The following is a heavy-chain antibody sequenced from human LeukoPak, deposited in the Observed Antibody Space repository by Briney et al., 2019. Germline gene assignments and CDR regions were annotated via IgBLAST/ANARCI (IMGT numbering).Heavy chain of an antibody. J-gene: IGHJ4*02. CDR1: XA. Sequence: XAXXWVRQAPGXGXXXXXLISWDGGSTXXADSVKARFTISRDXXKNSLYLQMNSLRAEDTALYYCXXXXXXXXGNXFEYWGQGTLVTVSS. CDR2: ISWDGGST. V-gene: IGHV3-43D*03. CDR3: XXXXXXXXGNXFEY.